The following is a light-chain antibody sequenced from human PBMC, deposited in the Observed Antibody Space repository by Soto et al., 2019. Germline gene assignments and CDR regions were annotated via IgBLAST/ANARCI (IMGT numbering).Light chain of an antibody. CDR2: GAS. Sequence: EIVLTHSPGTLSLSPGERATLSCRASQTVNSTYLAWYQQKPGQAPRLLIYGASSRATGIPDRFSGSGSGTDFTLTISRLEPEDFAVYYCQQYGSSRWTFGQGTKVDIK. CDR3: QQYGSSRWT. J-gene: IGKJ1*01. CDR1: QTVNSTY. V-gene: IGKV3-20*01.